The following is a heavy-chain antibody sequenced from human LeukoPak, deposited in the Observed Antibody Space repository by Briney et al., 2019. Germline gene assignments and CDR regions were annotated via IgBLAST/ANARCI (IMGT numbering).Heavy chain of an antibody. J-gene: IGHJ6*03. V-gene: IGHV3-33*06. Sequence: PGRSLRLSCVASGFIFSRYAMHWVRQAPGKGLEWVAVIWSDGSYEYYGDSVQGRFTISRDNAKNMLYLQMNSLRAEDTAVYYCAKDLHEDYKYYMDIWGKGTTVTVSS. CDR1: GFIFSRYA. CDR3: AKDLHEDYKYYMDI. CDR2: IWSDGSYE.